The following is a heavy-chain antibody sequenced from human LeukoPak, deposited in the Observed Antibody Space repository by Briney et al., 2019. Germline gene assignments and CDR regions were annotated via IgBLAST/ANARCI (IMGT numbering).Heavy chain of an antibody. J-gene: IGHJ3*02. D-gene: IGHD6-6*01. CDR2: IYYSGST. CDR1: GGSIGSYY. Sequence: PSETLSLTCTVSGGSIGSYYWSWIRQPPGKGLEWIGNIYYSGSTNYNPSLKSRVTISVDTSKNHFSLKLSSVTAADTAVYYCARPYSSSSRGTFDIWGQGTMVTVSS. V-gene: IGHV4-59*01. CDR3: ARPYSSSSRGTFDI.